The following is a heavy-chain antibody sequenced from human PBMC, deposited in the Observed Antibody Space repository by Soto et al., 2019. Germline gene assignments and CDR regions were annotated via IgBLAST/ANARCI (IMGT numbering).Heavy chain of an antibody. Sequence: EVQLVESGGGLVQPGGSLRRSGTTSGFTCSAHWFHWVRQVPGKGLLWVSRINTDGSSTNYTDSVAGRFTISRDNAKNTVSLQTNSLRGEDTAENYCVRGTSNWYGIDYWGQGTLVTVSS. CDR2: INTDGSST. CDR1: GFTCSAHW. CDR3: VRGTSNWYGIDY. J-gene: IGHJ4*02. D-gene: IGHD1-20*01. V-gene: IGHV3-74*01.